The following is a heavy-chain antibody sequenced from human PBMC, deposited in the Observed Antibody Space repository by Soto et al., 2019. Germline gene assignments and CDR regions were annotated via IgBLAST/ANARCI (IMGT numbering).Heavy chain of an antibody. CDR3: ARDGYDGSGSPYPAY. Sequence: KTSETLSLTCTVSGYSISSGYYWGWIRQPPGKGLEWIGYIYYLGSTDYNPSLKSRVTISVDTSKRQFSLRLTSVTAADTAVYYCARDGYDGSGSPYPAYWGPGTQVTVSS. CDR2: IYYLGST. CDR1: GYSISSGYY. D-gene: IGHD3-10*01. J-gene: IGHJ4*02. V-gene: IGHV4-38-2*02.